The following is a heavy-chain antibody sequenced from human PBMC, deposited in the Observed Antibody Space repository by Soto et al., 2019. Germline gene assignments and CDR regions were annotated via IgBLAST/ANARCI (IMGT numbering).Heavy chain of an antibody. Sequence: PSVTLSLTCTVSGGSISGFYWSWIRKSAGKGLEWIGRIYATGTTDYNPSLKSRVMMSVDTSKKQFSLKLRSVTAADTAVYYCVRDGTKTLRDWFDPWGQGISVTVSS. J-gene: IGHJ5*02. D-gene: IGHD1-1*01. CDR3: VRDGTKTLRDWFDP. CDR1: GGSISGFY. V-gene: IGHV4-4*07. CDR2: IYATGTT.